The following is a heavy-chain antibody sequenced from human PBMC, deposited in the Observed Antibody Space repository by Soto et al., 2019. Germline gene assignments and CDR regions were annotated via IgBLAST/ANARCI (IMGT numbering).Heavy chain of an antibody. CDR3: ARPMVRGAHGMDV. CDR2: IYYSGST. Sequence: SETLSLTCTVSGGSISSSSYYWGWIRQPPGKGLEWIGSIYYSGSTYYNPSLKSRVTISVDTSKNQFSLKLSSVTAADAAVYYCARPMVRGAHGMDVWGQGTTVTVSS. D-gene: IGHD3-10*01. J-gene: IGHJ6*02. V-gene: IGHV4-39*01. CDR1: GGSISSSSYY.